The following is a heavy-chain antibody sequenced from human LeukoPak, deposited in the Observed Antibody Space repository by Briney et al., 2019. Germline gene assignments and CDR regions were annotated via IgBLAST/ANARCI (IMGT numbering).Heavy chain of an antibody. CDR1: DDSIRSSAYY. CDR2: IHYSGST. CDR3: ARRLGGTSTGFGY. V-gene: IGHV4-61*05. D-gene: IGHD2-2*01. Sequence: SETLSLTCAVSDDSIRSSAYYWGWIRQPPGKGLEWIGSIHYSGSTTYNPSLKSRVTISVDTSKNQFSLKLSSVTAADTAVYYCARRLGGTSTGFGYWGQGTLVTVSS. J-gene: IGHJ4*02.